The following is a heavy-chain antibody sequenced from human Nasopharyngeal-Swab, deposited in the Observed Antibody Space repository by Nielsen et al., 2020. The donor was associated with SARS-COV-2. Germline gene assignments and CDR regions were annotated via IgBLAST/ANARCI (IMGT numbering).Heavy chain of an antibody. Sequence: WIRQPPGKGLEWIGSIYYSGSTYYNPSLKSRVTIFVDTSKNQFSLKLSSVTAADTAVYYYAGRVARAPRHEGDYYYGMDVWGQGTTVTVSS. J-gene: IGHJ6*02. CDR3: AGRVARAPRHEGDYYYGMDV. CDR2: IYYSGST. V-gene: IGHV4-39*01. D-gene: IGHD3-16*01.